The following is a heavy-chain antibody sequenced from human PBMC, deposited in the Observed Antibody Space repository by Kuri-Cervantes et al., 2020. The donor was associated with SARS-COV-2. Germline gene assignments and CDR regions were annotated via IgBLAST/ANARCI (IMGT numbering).Heavy chain of an antibody. J-gene: IGHJ4*02. D-gene: IGHD2-2*01. CDR1: GGPISSHY. Sequence: GSLRLSCTVSGGPISSHYWSWIRQPPGKGLEWIGYIYYSGSTNYNPSLKSRVTISVDTSKNQFSLKLSSVTAADTAVYYCARGRSTSCYPHWGQGTLVTVSS. CDR2: IYYSGST. V-gene: IGHV4-59*11. CDR3: ARGRSTSCYPH.